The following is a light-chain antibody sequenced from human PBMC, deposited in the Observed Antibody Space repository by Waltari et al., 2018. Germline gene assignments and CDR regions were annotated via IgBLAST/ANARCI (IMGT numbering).Light chain of an antibody. CDR1: SSDVVAYNF. V-gene: IGLV2-11*01. Sequence: QSALTQPRSVSGSPGQSVTISCTGTSSDVVAYNFVSWYQQHPGKAPKLILHDVSNWPPGVPDRFSGSKSGNTASLTISGLQAEDEGDYYCCSYAGSFSWVFGGGTKLTVL. CDR2: DVS. J-gene: IGLJ3*02. CDR3: CSYAGSFSWV.